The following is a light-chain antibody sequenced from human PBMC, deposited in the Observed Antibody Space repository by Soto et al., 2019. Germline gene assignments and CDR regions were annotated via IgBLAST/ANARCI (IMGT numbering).Light chain of an antibody. CDR1: QSVSTY. CDR2: DAS. CDR3: KQRSSWIT. V-gene: IGKV3-11*01. J-gene: IGKJ5*01. Sequence: EVVLTHSPATLSLSPGERATLSCRASQSVSTYLAWYQQKPGQAPRLLIYDASNRATGIPARFSGSGSATDFTLTISSLEPEDFAVYYCKQRSSWITCGQGTRRENK.